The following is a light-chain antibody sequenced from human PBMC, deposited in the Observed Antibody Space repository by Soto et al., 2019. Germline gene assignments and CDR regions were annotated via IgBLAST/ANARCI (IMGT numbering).Light chain of an antibody. CDR1: SSDVGGYNY. CDR3: SSYTSSSTPVV. Sequence: QSALTQPASVSGSTGKSITISCTGTSSDVGGYNYVSWYQQHPGKAPKLMIYDVSNRPSGVSNRFSGSKSGNTASLTISGLQAEDEADYYCSSYTSSSTPVVFGGGTKVTVL. J-gene: IGLJ2*01. V-gene: IGLV2-14*01. CDR2: DVS.